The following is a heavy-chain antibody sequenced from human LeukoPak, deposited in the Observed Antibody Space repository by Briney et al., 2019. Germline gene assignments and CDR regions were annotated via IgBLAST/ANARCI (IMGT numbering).Heavy chain of an antibody. CDR1: GESFSGYY. CDR3: ARGHGPARA. V-gene: IGHV4-34*01. CDR2: INHSGST. J-gene: IGHJ5*02. D-gene: IGHD2-2*01. Sequence: PSETLSLTCAVYGESFSGYYWSWIRQPPGKGLEWIGEINHSGSTNYNPSLKSRVTISVDTSKNQFSLKLSSVTAADTAVYYCARGHGPARAWGQGTLVTASS.